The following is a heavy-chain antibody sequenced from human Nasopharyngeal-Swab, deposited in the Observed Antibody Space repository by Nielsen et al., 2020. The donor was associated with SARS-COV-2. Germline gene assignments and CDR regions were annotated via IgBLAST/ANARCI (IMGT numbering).Heavy chain of an antibody. D-gene: IGHD3-10*01. CDR3: ARVGGRTSPMGS. CDR2: IKQDGSEK. CDR1: GFTFRDYW. J-gene: IGHJ4*02. V-gene: IGHV3-7*01. Sequence: GSLRLSCVASGFTFRDYWMSWVRQAPAKGLEWVASIKQDGSEKNYVDSVKGRFTIFRDNAKNSLFLQMDSLRTEDTAFYYCARVGGRTSPMGSWGQGTLVTVSS.